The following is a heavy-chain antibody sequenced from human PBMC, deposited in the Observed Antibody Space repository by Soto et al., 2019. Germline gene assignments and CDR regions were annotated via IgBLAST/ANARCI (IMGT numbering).Heavy chain of an antibody. CDR2: IIPILGTV. Sequence: QVQLVQSGAEVKEPGSSVKVSCKASGGTFSSYSISWVRQAPGQGLEWMGRIIPILGTVQYAQMFQGRLTITADESTSTAYMELSRLKSDDTAVYYCATRVSISGVVISWFDPWGRGTLVTVSS. J-gene: IGHJ5*01. D-gene: IGHD3-3*01. CDR3: ATRVSISGVVISWFDP. CDR1: GGTFSSYS. V-gene: IGHV1-69*11.